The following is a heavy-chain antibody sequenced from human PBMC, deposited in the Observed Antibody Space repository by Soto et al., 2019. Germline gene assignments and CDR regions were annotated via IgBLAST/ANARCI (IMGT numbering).Heavy chain of an antibody. J-gene: IGHJ5*02. CDR3: ARKGPRAARPNH. Sequence: QVHLVESGGGLVSPGGSRRLSWEPSGFIFRDNDMSWFRQAPGMGLEWVSCISSSGTATYYADSVKGRFTISRDNAKNSLFVEMNSLRVEDTAVYYCARKGPRAARPNHWGQGTLVTVSS. CDR1: GFIFRDND. V-gene: IGHV3-11*01. CDR2: ISSSGTAT. D-gene: IGHD6-6*01.